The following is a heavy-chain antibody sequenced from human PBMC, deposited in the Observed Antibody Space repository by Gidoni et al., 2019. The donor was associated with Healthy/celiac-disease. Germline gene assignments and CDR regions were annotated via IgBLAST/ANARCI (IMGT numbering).Heavy chain of an antibody. CDR2: ISYDGSNK. J-gene: IGHJ4*02. CDR3: ANEREGSFDY. Sequence: QVQLVESGGGVVQPGRSLRLSCAASGFPFSSYGMHWVRQAPGKGLEWVAVISYDGSNKYYADSVKGRFTISRDNSKNTLYLQMNSLRAEDTAVYYCANEREGSFDYWGQGTLVTVSS. D-gene: IGHD3-10*01. CDR1: GFPFSSYG. V-gene: IGHV3-30*18.